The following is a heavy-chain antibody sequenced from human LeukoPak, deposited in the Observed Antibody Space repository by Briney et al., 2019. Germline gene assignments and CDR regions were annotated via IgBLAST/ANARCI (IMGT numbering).Heavy chain of an antibody. CDR3: ARALDNWFDP. J-gene: IGHJ5*02. V-gene: IGHV4-61*01. D-gene: IGHD3-16*02. CDR2: IYYSGST. CDR1: GGSVSSGSYY. Sequence: KSSETLSLTCTVSGGSVSSGSYYWSWLRQPPGKGLEWIGYIYYSGSTNYNPSLKSRVTISVDTSKNQFSLKLSSVTAADTAVYYCARALDNWFDPWGQGTLVTVSS.